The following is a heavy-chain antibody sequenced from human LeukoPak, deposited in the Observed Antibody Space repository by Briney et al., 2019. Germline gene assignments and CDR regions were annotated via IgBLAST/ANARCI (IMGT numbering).Heavy chain of an antibody. Sequence: SETLSLTCAVSGGSFSGYFWTWIRQTPGKGPEWIGEINQSGTTNYNPSLESRVHISVDTSKSQFSLRLTSVTAADTAIYHCARADCTNIACPLDYWGQGNLVTLSS. CDR1: GGSFSGYF. CDR2: INQSGTT. J-gene: IGHJ4*02. CDR3: ARADCTNIACPLDY. D-gene: IGHD2-8*01. V-gene: IGHV4-34*01.